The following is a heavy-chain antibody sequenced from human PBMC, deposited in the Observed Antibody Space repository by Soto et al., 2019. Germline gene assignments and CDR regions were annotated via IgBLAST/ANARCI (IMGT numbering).Heavy chain of an antibody. J-gene: IGHJ4*02. D-gene: IGHD2-8*02. CDR3: TGEVAYGY. CDR1: GFTVSTYG. V-gene: IGHV3-30*03. CDR2: ISRDGGTK. Sequence: QVQLVESGGGVVQPGRSLRLSCAVSGFTVSTYGMHWVRQAPGKGLEWVAVISRDGGTKYYADSVKGRFTISRDNSSNTLFLEMNSLRGDELAVYYCTGEVAYGYWGQGTLVAVSS.